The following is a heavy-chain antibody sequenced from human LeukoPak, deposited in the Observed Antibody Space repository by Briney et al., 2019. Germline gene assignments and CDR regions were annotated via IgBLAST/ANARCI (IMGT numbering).Heavy chain of an antibody. CDR3: ARDLKKEPDYGENWFDP. CDR1: GGSISSYY. Sequence: PSETLSLTCTVSGGSISSYYWSWIRQPPGKGLEWIGYIYYSGSTNYNPSLKSRVTISVDTSKNQFSLKLSSVTAADTAVYYCARDLKKEPDYGENWFDPWGQGTLVTVSS. V-gene: IGHV4-59*12. CDR2: IYYSGST. D-gene: IGHD4-17*01. J-gene: IGHJ5*02.